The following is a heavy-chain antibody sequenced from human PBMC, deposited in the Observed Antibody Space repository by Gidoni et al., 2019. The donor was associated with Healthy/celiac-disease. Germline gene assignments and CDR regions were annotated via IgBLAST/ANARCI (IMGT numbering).Heavy chain of an antibody. Sequence: EVQLVESGGGLVQPGRSLRLSCAASGFTFDDYAMHWVRQAPGKGLEWVSGISWNRGSIGYADSVKGRFTISRDNAKNSLYLQMNSLRAEDTALYYCAKVGATWAFDYWGQGTLVTVSS. CDR1: GFTFDDYA. D-gene: IGHD1-26*01. J-gene: IGHJ4*02. CDR3: AKVGATWAFDY. CDR2: ISWNRGSI. V-gene: IGHV3-9*01.